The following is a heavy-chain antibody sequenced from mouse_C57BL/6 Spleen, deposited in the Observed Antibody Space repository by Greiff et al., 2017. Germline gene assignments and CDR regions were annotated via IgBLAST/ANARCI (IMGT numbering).Heavy chain of an antibody. J-gene: IGHJ2*01. D-gene: IGHD1-1*01. CDR3: ASLITTVVADYVDY. CDR1: GFNIKDYY. V-gene: IGHV14-2*01. CDR2: IDPEDGET. Sequence: VQLQQSGAELVKPGASVKLSCTASGFNIKDYYMHWVKQRPEQGLEWIGRIDPEDGETKYAPKFQGKATITADTSSNTAYLQLSSLTSEDTAVYYCASLITTVVADYVDYWGQGTTRTGSS.